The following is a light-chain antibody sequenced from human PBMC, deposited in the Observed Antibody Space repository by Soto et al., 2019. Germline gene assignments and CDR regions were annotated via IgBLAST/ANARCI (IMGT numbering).Light chain of an antibody. J-gene: IGLJ1*01. CDR1: SSDVVGYNY. V-gene: IGLV2-14*03. Sequence: QSVLTQPASVSGSPGQSIIISCTGTSSDVVGYNYVSWYQHHPGKAPKLMIYDVSNRPSGVSNRFSGSKSGNTASLSISGLQPEDEADYYCSSYRTSNTRQIVCGTGTKVTVL. CDR2: DVS. CDR3: SSYRTSNTRQIV.